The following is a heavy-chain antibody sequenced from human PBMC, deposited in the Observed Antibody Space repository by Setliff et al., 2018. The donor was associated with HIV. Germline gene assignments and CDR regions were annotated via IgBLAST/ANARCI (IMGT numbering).Heavy chain of an antibody. Sequence: ASVKVSCKASGYTSTNFGITWVRQAPGQGLEWMGWISPYNGNTNYAPELHGRVTMTTDTSTSTASLELRSLRSDDTAVYYCARDADSSSSGRNWFDPWGQGTLVTVSS. V-gene: IGHV1-18*01. CDR1: GYTSTNFG. CDR2: ISPYNGNT. D-gene: IGHD6-6*01. CDR3: ARDADSSSSGRNWFDP. J-gene: IGHJ5*02.